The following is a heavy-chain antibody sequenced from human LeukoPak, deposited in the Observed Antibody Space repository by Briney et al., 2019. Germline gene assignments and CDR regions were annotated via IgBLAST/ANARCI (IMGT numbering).Heavy chain of an antibody. CDR1: GDSISTSTTYH. J-gene: IGHJ4*02. CDR2: VYYSGYT. CDR3: ARLLYDYFSGSYYYFDY. D-gene: IGHD2-15*01. V-gene: IGHV4-39*07. Sequence: SETLSLTCTVSGDSISTSTTYHWGWIRQPPGKGLEWIGSVYYSGYTYYNPSLKSRVAISVDTSKNQFSLKVNSVTAADAAVYYCARLLYDYFSGSYYYFDYWGRGTLATVSS.